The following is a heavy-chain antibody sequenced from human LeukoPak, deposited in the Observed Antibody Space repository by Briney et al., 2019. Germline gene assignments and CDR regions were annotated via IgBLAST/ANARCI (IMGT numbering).Heavy chain of an antibody. V-gene: IGHV3-66*01. D-gene: IGHD3-16*01. CDR2: IYKSGTI. CDR1: GFTVTVNY. CDR3: AADFYTSYHLGY. Sequence: GGSLRLSCAVSGFTVTVNYMSWVRQAPGKGLEWVSIIYKSGTISYADSVKGKFIISRDSSTNTLSLQMTSLRAEDTAVYYCAADFYTSYHLGYWGQGTLVTVSS. J-gene: IGHJ4*02.